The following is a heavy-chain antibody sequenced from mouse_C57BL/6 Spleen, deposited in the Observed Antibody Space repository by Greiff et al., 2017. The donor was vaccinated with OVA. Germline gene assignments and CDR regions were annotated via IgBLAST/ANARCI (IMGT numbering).Heavy chain of an antibody. CDR1: GYSITRGYY. CDR3: ARGGKYGNYYYFDY. J-gene: IGHJ2*01. Sequence: ESGPGLVKPSQSLSLTCSVTGYSITRGYYWNWIRQFPGNKLEWMGYISYDGSNNYNPSLKNRISITRDTSKNQFFLKLNSVTTEDTATYYCARGGKYGNYYYFDYWGQGTTLTVSS. CDR2: ISYDGSN. V-gene: IGHV3-6*01. D-gene: IGHD2-1*01.